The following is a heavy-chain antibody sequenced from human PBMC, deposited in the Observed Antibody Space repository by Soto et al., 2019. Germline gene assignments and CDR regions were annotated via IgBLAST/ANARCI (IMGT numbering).Heavy chain of an antibody. D-gene: IGHD6-6*01. CDR1: GFTFSSYG. CDR3: ARKIPGYSSSAAIEY. J-gene: IGHJ4*02. CDR2: IWYDGSNK. V-gene: IGHV3-33*01. Sequence: QPGGSLRLSCAASGFTFSSYGMHWVRQAPGKGLEWVAVIWYDGSNKYYADSVKGRFTISRDNSKNTLYLQMNSLRAEDTAVYYCARKIPGYSSSAAIEYWGQGTLVTVSS.